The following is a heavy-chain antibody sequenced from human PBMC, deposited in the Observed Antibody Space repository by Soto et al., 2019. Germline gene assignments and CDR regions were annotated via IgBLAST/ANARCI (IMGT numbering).Heavy chain of an antibody. V-gene: IGHV3-23*01. Sequence: EVQLLESGGGLVQPGGSLRLSCAASGFTFSSNVMSWVRQAPGQGLEWVAGISGSGGSTDYADSVKGRFTISRDNSKSTLYLQMNSLTVEDTAVYYCAKAFRWLAAFDYWGQGTLVTVSS. CDR1: GFTFSSNV. CDR3: AKAFRWLAAFDY. D-gene: IGHD6-19*01. J-gene: IGHJ4*02. CDR2: ISGSGGST.